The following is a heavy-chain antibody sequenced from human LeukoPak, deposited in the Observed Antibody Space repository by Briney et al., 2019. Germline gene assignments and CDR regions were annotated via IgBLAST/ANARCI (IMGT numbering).Heavy chain of an antibody. J-gene: IGHJ3*02. CDR2: IYYSGST. Sequence: SETLSLTCTVSGGSISSYYWSWLRQPPGKGLEWIGYIYYSGSTNYNPSLKSRVTISVDTSKNQFSLKLSSVTAADTAVYYCARLKREAMVRGVIIPYDAFDIWGQGTMVTVSS. V-gene: IGHV4-59*12. CDR1: GGSISSYY. D-gene: IGHD3-10*01. CDR3: ARLKREAMVRGVIIPYDAFDI.